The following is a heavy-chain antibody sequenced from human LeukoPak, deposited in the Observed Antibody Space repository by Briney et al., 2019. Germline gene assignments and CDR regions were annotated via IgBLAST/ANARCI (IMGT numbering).Heavy chain of an antibody. V-gene: IGHV3-7*01. J-gene: IGHJ4*02. CDR2: IKQDGSEK. CDR3: ARATLGYCSSTSCYTGYFDY. CDR1: GFTFSSYW. D-gene: IGHD2-2*02. Sequence: GGSLRLSCAASGFTFSSYWMSWVRQAPGKGLEWVANIKQDGSEKYYVDSVKGRFTISRDNAKTSLYLQMNSLRAEDTAVYYCARATLGYCSSTSCYTGYFDYWGQGTLVTVSS.